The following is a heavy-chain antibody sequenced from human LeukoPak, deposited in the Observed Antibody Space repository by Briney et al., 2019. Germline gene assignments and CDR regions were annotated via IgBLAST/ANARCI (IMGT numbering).Heavy chain of an antibody. J-gene: IGHJ4*02. CDR3: ARSPPITMIVVVIPPYFDY. Sequence: ALVKVSCKASGYTFTSYGISWVRQAPGQGLEWMGWISAYNGNTNYAQKLQGRVTMTTDTSTSTAYMELRSLRSDDTAVYYCARSPPITMIVVVIPPYFDYWGQGTLVTVSS. V-gene: IGHV1-18*01. CDR2: ISAYNGNT. CDR1: GYTFTSYG. D-gene: IGHD3-22*01.